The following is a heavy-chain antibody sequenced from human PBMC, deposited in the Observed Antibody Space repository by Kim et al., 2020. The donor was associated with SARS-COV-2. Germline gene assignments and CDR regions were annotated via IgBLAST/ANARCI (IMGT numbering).Heavy chain of an antibody. D-gene: IGHD2-2*01. Sequence: SRVTISVDTSKNQFSLKLSSVTAADTAVYYCARVGGGYQLLFRYYYGMDVWGQGTTVTVSS. CDR3: ARVGGGYQLLFRYYYGMDV. J-gene: IGHJ6*02. V-gene: IGHV4-34*01.